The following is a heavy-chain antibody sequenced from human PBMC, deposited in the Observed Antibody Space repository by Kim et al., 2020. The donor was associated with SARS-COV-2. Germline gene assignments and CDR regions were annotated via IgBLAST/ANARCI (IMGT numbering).Heavy chain of an antibody. D-gene: IGHD6-13*01. V-gene: IGHV3-9*01. J-gene: IGHJ4*02. Sequence: DSVKGRFTISRDNAKTSLYLQMNSLRAEDTALYYCAKAVSSSWYFDPFDYWGQGTLVTVSS. CDR3: AKAVSSSWYFDPFDY.